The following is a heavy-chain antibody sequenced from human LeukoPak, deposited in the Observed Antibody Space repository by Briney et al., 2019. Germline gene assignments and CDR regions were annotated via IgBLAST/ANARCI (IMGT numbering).Heavy chain of an antibody. D-gene: IGHD5-18*01. CDR3: ARSDTAMVHAFDI. CDR1: GGSIFSYY. Sequence: PSETLSLTCTVSGGSIFSYYWSWIRQPPGKGLEWIGYIYYSGSTNYNPSLKSRVTISVDTFKNQFSLKLSSVTAADTAVYYCARSDTAMVHAFDIWGQGTMVTVSS. J-gene: IGHJ3*02. V-gene: IGHV4-59*01. CDR2: IYYSGST.